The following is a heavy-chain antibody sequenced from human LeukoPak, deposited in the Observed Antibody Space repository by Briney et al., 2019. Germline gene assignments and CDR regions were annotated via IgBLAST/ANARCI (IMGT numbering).Heavy chain of an antibody. CDR3: ATYSSSWYEYYFDY. Sequence: SETLSLTCTVSGGSISSYYWSWIRQPAGKGLESIGHISTSGSTNYNPSLKSRVTMSVDTSKNQFSLKLSSVTAADTAVYYCATYSSSWYEYYFDYWGQGTLVTVSS. J-gene: IGHJ4*02. CDR1: GGSISSYY. CDR2: ISTSGST. V-gene: IGHV4-4*07. D-gene: IGHD6-13*01.